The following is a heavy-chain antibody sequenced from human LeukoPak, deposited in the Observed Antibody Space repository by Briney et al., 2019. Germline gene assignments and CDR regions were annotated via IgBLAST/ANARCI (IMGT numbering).Heavy chain of an antibody. Sequence: QVQLVESGGGVVQPGRSLRLSCAASGFTFSSYGMHWVRQAPGKGLEWVAVIWYDGSNKYYADSVKGRFTISRDNSKNTLYLQMNSLRAEDTAVYYCARTYDFWSGYFLRTYGMDVWGQGTTVTVSS. V-gene: IGHV3-33*01. J-gene: IGHJ6*02. CDR1: GFTFSSYG. D-gene: IGHD3-3*01. CDR2: IWYDGSNK. CDR3: ARTYDFWSGYFLRTYGMDV.